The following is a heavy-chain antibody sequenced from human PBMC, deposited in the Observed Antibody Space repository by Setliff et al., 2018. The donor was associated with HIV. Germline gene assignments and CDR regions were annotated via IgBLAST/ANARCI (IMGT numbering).Heavy chain of an antibody. V-gene: IGHV4-31*03. Sequence: SETLSLTCTVPGGSIKYGDYYWTWIRQSPGKGLEWIGYIHYSGSTDYNPSLKSRSSISINKSKKQFFLRLNSVTAADTAVYYCVRADCSGGSCYSDYWGQGTLVTVSS. CDR1: GGSIKYGDYY. D-gene: IGHD2-15*01. CDR2: IHYSGST. J-gene: IGHJ4*02. CDR3: VRADCSGGSCYSDY.